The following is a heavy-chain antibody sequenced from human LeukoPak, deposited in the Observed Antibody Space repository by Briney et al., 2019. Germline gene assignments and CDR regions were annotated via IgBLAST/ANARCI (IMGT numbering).Heavy chain of an antibody. CDR2: IYYSGST. J-gene: IGHJ4*02. Sequence: SETLSLTCTVSGGSISSYYWSWIRQPPGKGLEWIGYIYYSGSTNYNPSLKSRVTISVDTSKNQFSLKLSSVTAADTAVYYCARGGTWFPNHPFDYWGQGTLVTVSS. D-gene: IGHD1-14*01. CDR1: GGSISSYY. CDR3: ARGGTWFPNHPFDY. V-gene: IGHV4-59*01.